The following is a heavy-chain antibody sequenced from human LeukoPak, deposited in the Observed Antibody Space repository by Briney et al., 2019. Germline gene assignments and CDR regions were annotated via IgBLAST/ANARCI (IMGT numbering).Heavy chain of an antibody. CDR1: GFTFSSYA. CDR3: AREERVYYYYYGMDV. Sequence: GRSLRLSRAASGFTFSSYAMHWVRQAPGKGLEWVAVISYDGSNKYYADSVKGRFTISRDNSKNTLYLQMNSLRAEDTAVYYCAREERVYYYYYGMDVWGQGTTVTVSS. CDR2: ISYDGSNK. V-gene: IGHV3-30-3*01. J-gene: IGHJ6*02. D-gene: IGHD6-25*01.